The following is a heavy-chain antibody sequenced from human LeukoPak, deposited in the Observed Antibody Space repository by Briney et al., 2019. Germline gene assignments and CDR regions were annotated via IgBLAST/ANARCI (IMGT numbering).Heavy chain of an antibody. CDR2: INHSGST. CDR3: ARGSAHSSSSEVSY. V-gene: IGHV4-34*01. J-gene: IGHJ4*02. Sequence: PSETLSLTCAVYGGSFSGYYWSWIRQPPVKGLEWIGEINHSGSTNYNPSLKSRVTISVDTSKSQFSLKLSSVTAADTAVYYCARGSAHSSSSEVSYWGQGTLVTVSS. D-gene: IGHD6-6*01. CDR1: GGSFSGYY.